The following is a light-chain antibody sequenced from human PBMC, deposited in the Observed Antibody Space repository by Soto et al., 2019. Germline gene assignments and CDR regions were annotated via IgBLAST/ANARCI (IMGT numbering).Light chain of an antibody. CDR3: QVWDSIVDHVV. CDR1: NIGSKN. J-gene: IGLJ3*02. CDR2: DGS. Sequence: SSVLTQSPSVSVAPGQTARVTCGGDNIGSKNVHWYQQRPGQAPVLVLYDGSDRPSGIPERFSGSNSGNTATLTISSVEAGDEADYYCQVWDSIVDHVVFGGGTKVTVL. V-gene: IGLV3-21*02.